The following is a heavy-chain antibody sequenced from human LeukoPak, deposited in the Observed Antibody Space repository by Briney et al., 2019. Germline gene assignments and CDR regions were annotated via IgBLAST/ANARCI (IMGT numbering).Heavy chain of an antibody. J-gene: IGHJ5*02. Sequence: ASVKVSCKASGYTFTSYAMNWVRQAPGQGLEWMGWINTNTGNPTYAQGFTGRFVFSLDTSVSTAYLQISSLKAEDTAVYYCARDHMAVVSYPGEWFDPWGQGTLVTVSS. CDR3: ARDHMAVVSYPGEWFDP. CDR2: INTNTGNP. D-gene: IGHD6-19*01. CDR1: GYTFTSYA. V-gene: IGHV7-4-1*02.